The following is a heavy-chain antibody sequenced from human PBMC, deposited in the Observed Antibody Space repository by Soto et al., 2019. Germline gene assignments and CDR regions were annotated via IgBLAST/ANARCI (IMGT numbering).Heavy chain of an antibody. CDR2: IYHSGST. CDR3: ARVTLLTIFGLISYRMAG. V-gene: IGHV4-4*03. D-gene: IGHD3-3*01. Sequence: QQKLPLPCTVSGGTPSRSNKWRWVRQHPEKGLERIGEIYHSGSTNYNPSLKSRVTISVDKSKHQISLKLSSVTAADTAVYYFARVTLLTIFGLISYRMAGWVRGSSVT. J-gene: IGHJ6*02. CDR1: GGTPSRSNK.